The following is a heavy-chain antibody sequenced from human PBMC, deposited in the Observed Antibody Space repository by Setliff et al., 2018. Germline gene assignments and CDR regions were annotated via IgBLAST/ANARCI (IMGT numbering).Heavy chain of an antibody. CDR3: ARVALVVVIRNAFDI. Sequence: SETLSLTCTVSGGSISSGSYYWSWIRQPAGKGLEWIGRIYTSGSTNYNPSLKSRVTISVDTSKNQFSLRLSSVTAADTAVYYCARVALVVVIRNAFDIWGQGTMVTVSS. CDR1: GGSISSGSYY. V-gene: IGHV4-61*02. CDR2: IYTSGST. D-gene: IGHD2-21*01. J-gene: IGHJ3*02.